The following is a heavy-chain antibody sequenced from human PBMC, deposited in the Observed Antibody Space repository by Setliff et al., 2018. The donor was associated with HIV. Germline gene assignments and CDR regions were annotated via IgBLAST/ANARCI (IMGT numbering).Heavy chain of an antibody. Sequence: PSETLSLTCTVSGGSLSSYYWSWIRQPAGKGLEWIGRIYSSGSTNYKPSLKSRVTISVDMAKNQFSLRLSSVAAADTAVYYCARRWGEAFDYWGQGTLVTVSS. V-gene: IGHV4-4*07. CDR1: GGSLSSYY. CDR3: ARRWGEAFDY. J-gene: IGHJ4*02. D-gene: IGHD1-26*01. CDR2: IYSSGST.